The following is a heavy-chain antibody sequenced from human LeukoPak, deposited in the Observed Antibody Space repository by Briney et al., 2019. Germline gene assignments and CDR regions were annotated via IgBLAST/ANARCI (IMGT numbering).Heavy chain of an antibody. J-gene: IGHJ4*02. Sequence: GGSLRLSCAASGFTFSSYWMDWVRQALGKGLVWVSRINSEWSSTIYADSVKGRFTISRDNAKNTLYLQMNSLRAEDTAVYYCARETYYYDSSGYYSVWGQGTLVTVSS. CDR3: ARETYYYDSSGYYSV. D-gene: IGHD3-22*01. CDR1: GFTFSSYW. CDR2: INSEWSST. V-gene: IGHV3-74*01.